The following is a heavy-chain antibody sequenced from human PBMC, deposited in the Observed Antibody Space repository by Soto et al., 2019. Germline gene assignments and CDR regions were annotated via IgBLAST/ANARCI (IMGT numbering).Heavy chain of an antibody. J-gene: IGHJ4*02. D-gene: IGHD1-26*01. V-gene: IGHV3-23*01. Sequence: EVQLLESGGDLVQPGGSLRLSCAASGFTFSSYAMTWVRQAPGKGLECVSGISGSGGSTYYADSVKGRFTISSDNSKNTLFLPMNSLRPEDTAVYYCAKASGSYSWAFDYWGQGTLVTVSS. CDR3: AKASGSYSWAFDY. CDR2: ISGSGGST. CDR1: GFTFSSYA.